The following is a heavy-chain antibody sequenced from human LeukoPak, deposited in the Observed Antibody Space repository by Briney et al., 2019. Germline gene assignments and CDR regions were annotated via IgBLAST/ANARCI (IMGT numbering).Heavy chain of an antibody. V-gene: IGHV4-34*01. Sequence: SETLSLTCAVYGGSFSGYYWSWIRQPPGKGLEWIGEINHSGSTNYNPSLKSRVTISVDTSKNQFSLKLSSVTAADTAVYYCARRHGSGSYRNYHYYMDVWGKGTTVTVSS. D-gene: IGHD3-10*01. CDR3: ARRHGSGSYRNYHYYMDV. CDR1: GGSFSGYY. CDR2: INHSGST. J-gene: IGHJ6*03.